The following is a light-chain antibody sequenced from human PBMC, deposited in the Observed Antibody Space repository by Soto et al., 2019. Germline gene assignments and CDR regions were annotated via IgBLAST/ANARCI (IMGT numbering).Light chain of an antibody. CDR2: EVV. V-gene: IGLV2-14*01. Sequence: QSALTQPASVSGSPGQSITISCTGTDTDIGNYNYVSWYQQHPGKAPKLLIYEVVRRPSGVSPRFSASKSGTTASLTISGLQPEDEAEYYCSSYSYLDIPVLLGGGTKLTVL. CDR1: DTDIGNYNY. J-gene: IGLJ2*01. CDR3: SSYSYLDIPVL.